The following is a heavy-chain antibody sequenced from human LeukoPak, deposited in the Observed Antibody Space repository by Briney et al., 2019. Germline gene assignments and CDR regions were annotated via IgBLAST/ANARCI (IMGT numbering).Heavy chain of an antibody. CDR1: GFTVSSNF. D-gene: IGHD6-19*01. V-gene: IGHV3-53*01. CDR2: IYSGGST. CDR3: ASWDSSGPYYYYYYMDV. J-gene: IGHJ6*03. Sequence: GGSLRLSCAASGFTVSSNFMSWVRQAPGKGLEWVSVIYSGGSTYYADSVKGRFTISRDNSKNTLYLQMNSLRAEDTAVYYCASWDSSGPYYYYYYMDVWGKGTTVTVSS.